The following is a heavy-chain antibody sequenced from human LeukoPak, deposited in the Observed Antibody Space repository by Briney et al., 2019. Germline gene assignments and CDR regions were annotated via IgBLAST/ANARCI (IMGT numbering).Heavy chain of an antibody. CDR3: ARGLGTFVVPAAVHYFDY. D-gene: IGHD2-2*01. CDR2: ISSSSSYI. J-gene: IGHJ4*02. Sequence: PGGSLRLSCAASGFTFSSYSMNWVRQAPGKGLEWVSSISSSSSYIYYADSVKGRFTISRDNAKNSLYLQMNSLRAEDTAVYYCARGLGTFVVPAAVHYFDYWGQGTLVTVSS. CDR1: GFTFSSYS. V-gene: IGHV3-21*01.